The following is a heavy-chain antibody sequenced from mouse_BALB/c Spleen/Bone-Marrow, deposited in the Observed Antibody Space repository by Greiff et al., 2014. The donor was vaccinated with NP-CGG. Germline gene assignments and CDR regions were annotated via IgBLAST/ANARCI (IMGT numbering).Heavy chain of an antibody. Sequence: VKLMESGPGLVAPSQSLSITCTASGFSFTSYCVHWVRQPPGRGLEWLGVICAGGGTNSNSVPMSRLSTTKNTSKSQGFLKMNSRQTDDAAMYYCGTSCYGTYLYYFDYWGQGTTLTVSS. V-gene: IGHV2-9*02. J-gene: IGHJ2*01. CDR3: GTSCYGTYLYYFDY. D-gene: IGHD2-10*01. CDR1: GFSFTSYC. CDR2: ICAGGGT.